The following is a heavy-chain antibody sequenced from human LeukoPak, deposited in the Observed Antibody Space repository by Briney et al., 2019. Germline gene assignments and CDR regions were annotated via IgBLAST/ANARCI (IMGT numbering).Heavy chain of an antibody. Sequence: GGSLRLSCAVSKFTFNRYSINWVRQAPGKGLEWVSHISNSGSIKYYADSVKGRFTISRDNVENSLYLQMDSLRVEDTAVYHCARVFWFGADYYGMDVWGQGTTVTVSS. J-gene: IGHJ6*02. D-gene: IGHD3-10*01. V-gene: IGHV3-48*04. CDR3: ARVFWFGADYYGMDV. CDR1: KFTFNRYS. CDR2: ISNSGSIK.